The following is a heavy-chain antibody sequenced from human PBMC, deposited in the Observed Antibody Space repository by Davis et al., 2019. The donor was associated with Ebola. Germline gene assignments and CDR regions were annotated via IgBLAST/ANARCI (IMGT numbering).Heavy chain of an antibody. CDR3: ARGGTAMVTTPRLDYYYYYGMDV. J-gene: IGHJ6*02. CDR2: ISGSGGST. CDR1: GFTFSSYA. D-gene: IGHD5-18*01. Sequence: PGGSLRLSCAASGFTFSSYAMSWVRQAPGKGLEWVSAISGSGGSTYYADSVKGRFTISRDNSKNTLYLQMNSLRAEDTAVYYCARGGTAMVTTPRLDYYYYYGMDVWGQGTTVTVSS. V-gene: IGHV3-23*01.